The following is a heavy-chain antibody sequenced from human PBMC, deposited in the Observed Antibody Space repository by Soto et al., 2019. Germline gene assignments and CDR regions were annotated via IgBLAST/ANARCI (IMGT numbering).Heavy chain of an antibody. CDR1: GFTFSSYA. J-gene: IGHJ6*02. V-gene: IGHV3-30-3*01. Sequence: QVQLVESGGGVVQPGRSLRLSCAASGFTFSSYAMHWVRQAPGKGLEWVAVISYDGNNKYYADSVKGRFTISRDNSKNTRYLQMNSLRAEDTAVYYCARAGCDGGSCYTLVGLRYGMDVWGQGTKVTVSS. CDR3: ARAGCDGGSCYTLVGLRYGMDV. CDR2: ISYDGNNK. D-gene: IGHD2-15*01.